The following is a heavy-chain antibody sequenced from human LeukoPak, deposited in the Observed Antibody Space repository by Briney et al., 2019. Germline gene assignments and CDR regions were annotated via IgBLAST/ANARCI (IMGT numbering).Heavy chain of an antibody. J-gene: IGHJ4*02. CDR3: TTSRLLWFGELTLFDY. V-gene: IGHV3-15*01. D-gene: IGHD3-10*01. CDR2: IKSKTDGGTT. Sequence: PGGSLRLSCAASGFTFSNAWMSWVRQAPGKGLEWVGRIKSKTDGGTTDYAAPVKGRFTISRDDSKNTLYLQMNSLKTEDTAVYYCTTSRLLWFGELTLFDYWGQGTLVTVSS. CDR1: GFTFSNAW.